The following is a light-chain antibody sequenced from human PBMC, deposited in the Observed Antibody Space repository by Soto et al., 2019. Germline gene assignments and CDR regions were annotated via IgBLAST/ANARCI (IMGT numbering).Light chain of an antibody. Sequence: EIVLTQSPATLSLSPGERATLSCRASQPVSNYLAWFQQKPGQAPRLLIYDVSNRATGIPARFSGSGSGKDFTLTISSLEPEDFAVYYWQQGRNWPLVAFGGGTKVEIK. V-gene: IGKV3-11*01. J-gene: IGKJ4*01. CDR2: DVS. CDR3: QQGRNWPLVA. CDR1: QPVSNY.